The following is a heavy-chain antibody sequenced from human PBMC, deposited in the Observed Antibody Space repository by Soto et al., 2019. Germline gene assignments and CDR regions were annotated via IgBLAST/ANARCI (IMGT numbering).Heavy chain of an antibody. J-gene: IGHJ4*02. Sequence: EASVKVSCTVSGHTLTELSMHWVRQAPGKGLEWMGGFDPEDGETFYAQDFQGRVTMTEDTSTDTAYMELSSLRSDDTALYYCSALAYCGGDCYSPVFDYWGQGTLVTVSS. CDR3: SALAYCGGDCYSPVFDY. CDR2: FDPEDGET. V-gene: IGHV1-24*01. CDR1: GHTLTELS. D-gene: IGHD2-21*02.